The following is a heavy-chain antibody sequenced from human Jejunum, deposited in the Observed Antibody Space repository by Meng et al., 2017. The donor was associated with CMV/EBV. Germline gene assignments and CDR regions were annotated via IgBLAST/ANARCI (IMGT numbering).Heavy chain of an antibody. CDR1: GHTCTSSY. Sequence: ACKASGHTCTSSYCHWVRQDPGQGREWMGRIITSSGSTIYAQMFQGRVTLTRDTSTSTVYMELSTLRSEDTAVYYCARDGGNHNFDYWGQGTLVTVSS. V-gene: IGHV1-46*01. CDR2: IITSSGST. CDR3: ARDGGNHNFDY. J-gene: IGHJ4*02. D-gene: IGHD4-23*01.